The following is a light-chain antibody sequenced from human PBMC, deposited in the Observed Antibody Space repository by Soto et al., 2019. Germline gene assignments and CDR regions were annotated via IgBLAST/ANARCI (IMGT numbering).Light chain of an antibody. V-gene: IGKV2-30*01. CDR3: VQGTHWPWT. J-gene: IGKJ1*01. Sequence: DVVMTQSPLSLSVTLGQPASISCRSSQGLVYSDGNTFLNWFHQRPGQSPRRLIYQVSNRDSGVPDRFSGSGSGTDYTLTISRVEAEDVGIYYCVQGTHWPWTFGQGTKVDI. CDR2: QVS. CDR1: QGLVYSDGNTF.